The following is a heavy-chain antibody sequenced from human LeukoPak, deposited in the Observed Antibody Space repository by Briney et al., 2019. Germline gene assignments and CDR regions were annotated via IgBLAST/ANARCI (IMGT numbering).Heavy chain of an antibody. CDR2: ISGSGGST. D-gene: IGHD3-22*01. CDR3: AKRRWDSSGYFDY. V-gene: IGHV3-23*01. J-gene: IGHJ4*02. Sequence: GGSLRLSCAASGFTFSSYAMSWVRQAPGKGLEWVSAISGSGGSTYYADSVKGRFTISRDNSKNTLYLQMSSLRAGDTALYYCAKRRWDSSGYFDYWGQGTLVTVSS. CDR1: GFTFSSYA.